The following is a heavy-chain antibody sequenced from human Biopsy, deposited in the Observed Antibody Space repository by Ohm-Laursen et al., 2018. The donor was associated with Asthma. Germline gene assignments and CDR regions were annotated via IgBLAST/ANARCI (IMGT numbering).Heavy chain of an antibody. D-gene: IGHD2-15*01. J-gene: IGHJ4*02. Sequence: SETLSLTCTVSAVSIRSNYWIRLRQPPGKGLEWIGSIHYSGSTYSNPSLKSRVTISVDTSKKQISLRLSSVIAADTAVYYCAGFCSGGNCPDHWGQGTLVTVSS. CDR1: AVSIRSNY. V-gene: IGHV4-59*01. CDR2: IHYSGST. CDR3: AGFCSGGNCPDH.